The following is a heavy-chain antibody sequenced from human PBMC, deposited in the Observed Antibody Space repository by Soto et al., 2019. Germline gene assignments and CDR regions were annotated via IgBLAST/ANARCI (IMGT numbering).Heavy chain of an antibody. CDR1: GGSISSGGYD. CDR2: IYNSGNT. Sequence: PSETLSLTCTVSGGSISSGGYDWSWIRQPPGKDLEWIGHIYNSGNTYSNPSLKSRVTISVDTSKNQFSLKLSSVTAADTAVYYCARGPSGDKVDYWGQGTLVTVS. D-gene: IGHD1-26*01. J-gene: IGHJ4*02. V-gene: IGHV4-30-4*01. CDR3: ARGPSGDKVDY.